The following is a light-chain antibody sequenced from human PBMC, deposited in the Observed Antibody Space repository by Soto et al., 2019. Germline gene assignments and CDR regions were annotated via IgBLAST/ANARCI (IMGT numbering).Light chain of an antibody. CDR2: PAS. V-gene: IGKV1-6*01. CDR1: QGIRND. CDR3: LQDYNYPWT. Sequence: AIQMTQSPSSLSASVGDRVTITCRASQGIRNDLGWNQQKPGKAPKLLIYPASSLQSGVLSRFSGSGSGTDFTLTISSLQPEDFATYYCLQDYNYPWTFGQGTQVDIK. J-gene: IGKJ1*01.